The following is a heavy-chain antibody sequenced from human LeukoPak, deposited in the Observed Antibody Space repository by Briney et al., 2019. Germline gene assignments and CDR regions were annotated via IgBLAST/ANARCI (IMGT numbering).Heavy chain of an antibody. J-gene: IGHJ6*03. CDR2: IYYSGST. Sequence: SETLSLTCTVSGGSISSYYWSWIRQPPGKGLEWLGYIYYSGSTNYNPSLKSRVTISVDTPKNQCSLKLTSVTAADTAVYYCARTTEGGYTYGYFYYYYMDVWGKGTTVTISS. D-gene: IGHD5-18*01. CDR1: GGSISSYY. CDR3: ARTTEGGYTYGYFYYYYMDV. V-gene: IGHV4-59*01.